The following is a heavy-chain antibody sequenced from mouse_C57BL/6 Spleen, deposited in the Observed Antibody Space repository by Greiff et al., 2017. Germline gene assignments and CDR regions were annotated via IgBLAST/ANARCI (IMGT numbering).Heavy chain of an antibody. CDR2: IYPSDSET. CDR3: ARIDYDGAWFGY. J-gene: IGHJ3*01. D-gene: IGHD2-4*01. V-gene: IGHV1-61*01. Sequence: QVQLQQPGAELVRPGSSVKLSCKASGYTFTSYWMDWVKQRPGQGLEWIGNIYPSDSETHYNQKFKDKATLTVDKSSSTAYMQLSSLTSEDSAVYYCARIDYDGAWFGYWGQGTLVTVSA. CDR1: GYTFTSYW.